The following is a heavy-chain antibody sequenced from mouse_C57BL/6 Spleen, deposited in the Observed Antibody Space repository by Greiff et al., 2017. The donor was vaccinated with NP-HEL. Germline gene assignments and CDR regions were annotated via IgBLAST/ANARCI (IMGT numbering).Heavy chain of an antibody. CDR3: ARSRYYYGSSLTGPFDY. D-gene: IGHD1-1*01. Sequence: QVQLQQPGAELVKPGASVKLSCKASGYTFTSYWMQWVKQRPGQGLEWIGEIDPSDSYTNYNQKFKGKATLTVDTSSSTAYMQLSSLTYEDSAVYYCARSRYYYGSSLTGPFDYWGQGTTLTVSS. CDR1: GYTFTSYW. V-gene: IGHV1-50*01. J-gene: IGHJ2*01. CDR2: IDPSDSYT.